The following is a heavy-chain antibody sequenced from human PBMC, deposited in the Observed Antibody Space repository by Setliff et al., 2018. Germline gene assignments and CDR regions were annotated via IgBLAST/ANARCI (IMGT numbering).Heavy chain of an antibody. D-gene: IGHD2-15*01. CDR1: GGSFSDYY. J-gene: IGHJ4*02. Sequence: SETLSLTCAVYGGSFSDYYWSWIRQSPGKGLEWIGEINHSGSTNYNPSLKSRVTISMDTSKNHFSLKLSSVTAADTAVYYCVRQPRTYVVEEDYWGQGILVTVSS. CDR2: INHSGST. CDR3: VRQPRTYVVEEDY. V-gene: IGHV4-34*01.